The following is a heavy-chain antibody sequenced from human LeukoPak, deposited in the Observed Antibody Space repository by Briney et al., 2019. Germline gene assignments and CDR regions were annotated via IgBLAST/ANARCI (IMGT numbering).Heavy chain of an antibody. CDR1: GGTFSSYA. D-gene: IGHD6-19*01. Sequence: SVKVSCKASGGTFSSYAISWVRQAPGQGLEWMGGFIPIFGTANYAQKFQGRVTITADESTSTAYMELSSLRSEDTAVYYCARDLGSGWYYFDYWGQGTLVTVSS. CDR2: FIPIFGTA. V-gene: IGHV1-69*13. J-gene: IGHJ4*02. CDR3: ARDLGSGWYYFDY.